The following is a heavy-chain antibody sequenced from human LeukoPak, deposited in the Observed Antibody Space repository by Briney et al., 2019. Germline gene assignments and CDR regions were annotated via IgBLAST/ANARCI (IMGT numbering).Heavy chain of an antibody. CDR1: GGSFSGYY. CDR3: ARLTLPGAYYYYGMDV. J-gene: IGHJ6*02. V-gene: IGHV4-34*01. CDR2: INHSGST. D-gene: IGHD2-8*02. Sequence: SETLSLTCAVYGGSFSGYYWSWIRQPPRKGLEWIGEINHSGSTNYNPSLKSRVTISVDTSKNQFSLKLSSVTAADTAVYYCARLTLPGAYYYYGMDVWGQGTTVTVSS.